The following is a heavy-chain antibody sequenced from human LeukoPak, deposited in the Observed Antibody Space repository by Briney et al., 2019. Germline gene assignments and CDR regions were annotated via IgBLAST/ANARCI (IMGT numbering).Heavy chain of an antibody. V-gene: IGHV3-30-3*01. J-gene: IGHJ4*02. CDR2: ISYDGSNK. CDR3: ARGPAFTDPIDY. CDR1: GFTFSSYA. Sequence: PGGSLRLSCAASGFTFSSYAMHWVRQAPGKGLEWVAVISYDGSNKYYADSVKGRFTISRDNSKNTLYLQMNSLRAEDTAVYYCARGPAFTDPIDYWGQGTLVTVSS. D-gene: IGHD3-3*02.